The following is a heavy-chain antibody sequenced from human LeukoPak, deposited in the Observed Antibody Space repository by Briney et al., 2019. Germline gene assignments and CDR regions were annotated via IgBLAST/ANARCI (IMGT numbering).Heavy chain of an antibody. CDR1: GFTFSSYG. CDR2: IRYEGSNK. V-gene: IGHV3-30*02. J-gene: IGHJ4*02. D-gene: IGHD2-2*01. Sequence: GGSLRLXCAASGFTFSSYGMHWVPQAPGKGLEWVAFIRYEGSNKYYADSVKGRFTISRDNSKNTLYLQMNSLRAEDTAVYYCVQELAVVPAATFGYWGQGTLVTVSS. CDR3: VQELAVVPAATFGY.